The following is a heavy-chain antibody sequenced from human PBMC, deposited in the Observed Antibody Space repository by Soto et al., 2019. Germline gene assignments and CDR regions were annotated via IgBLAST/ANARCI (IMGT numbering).Heavy chain of an antibody. CDR1: GGTFSSYA. J-gene: IGHJ6*02. V-gene: IGHV1-69*13. Sequence: ASVKVSCKASGGTFSSYAISWVRQAPGQGLEWMGGIIPIFGTANYAQKFQGRVTITADESTSTAYMELSSLRSEDTAVYYCATRGRGFVVVTGYYYYYGMDVWGQGTTVTVSS. CDR3: ATRGRGFVVVTGYYYYYGMDV. CDR2: IIPIFGTA. D-gene: IGHD2-21*02.